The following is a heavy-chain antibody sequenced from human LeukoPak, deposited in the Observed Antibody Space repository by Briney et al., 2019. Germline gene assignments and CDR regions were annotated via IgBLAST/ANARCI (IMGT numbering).Heavy chain of an antibody. CDR3: ARGLSPLYYFDY. V-gene: IGHV1-18*01. CDR1: GYTFTSYG. J-gene: IGHJ4*02. CDR2: ISAYNGNT. Sequence: ASVKVSCKASGYTFTSYGISWVRQAPGQGLEWMGRISAYNGNTNYAQKVQGRVTMTTDTSTSTAYMELRSLRSDDTAVYYCARGLSPLYYFDYWGQGTLVTVSS.